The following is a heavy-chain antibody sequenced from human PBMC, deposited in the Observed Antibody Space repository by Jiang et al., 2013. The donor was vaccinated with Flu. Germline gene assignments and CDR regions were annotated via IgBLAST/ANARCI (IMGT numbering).Heavy chain of an antibody. J-gene: IGHJ4*02. CDR2: IYYSGST. Sequence: LVKPSETLSLTCTVSGDSINKYYWSWIRQPPGKGLEWIGYIYYSGSTNNNPSLKSRVHLSMDTSNNRFSLELTSVTAADTAIYYCARHSTGSWFYDFWSGFMDWGQGSLVTV. CDR3: ARHSTGSWFYDFWSGFMD. D-gene: IGHD3-3*01. V-gene: IGHV4-59*08. CDR1: GDSINKYY.